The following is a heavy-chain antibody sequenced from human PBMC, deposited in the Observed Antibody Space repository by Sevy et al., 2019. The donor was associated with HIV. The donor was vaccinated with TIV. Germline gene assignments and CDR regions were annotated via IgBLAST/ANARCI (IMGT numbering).Heavy chain of an antibody. CDR1: GFTFDDSA. CDR3: AESLTSFRGMDV. CDR2: ISWNSDII. Sequence: GGSLRLSCAASGFTFDDSAMHWVRQAPGKGLEWVSTISWNSDIIVYANSVKGRFTISRDNAKNSLYLQMKSLRAEDTALYYCAESLTSFRGMDVWGQGTTVTVSS. D-gene: IGHD3-16*01. J-gene: IGHJ6*02. V-gene: IGHV3-9*01.